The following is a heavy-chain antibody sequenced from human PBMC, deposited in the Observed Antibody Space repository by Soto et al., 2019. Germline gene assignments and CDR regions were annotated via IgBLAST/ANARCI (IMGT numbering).Heavy chain of an antibody. CDR1: GGTFSSDA. CDR2: IIPIFGTA. J-gene: IGHJ5*02. V-gene: IGHV1-69*06. CDR3: ARGRLDQRWFDP. D-gene: IGHD3-16*01. Sequence: VPGKASGGTFSSDAISWVRQAPGQGLEWMGGIIPIFGTANYAQKFQGRVTITADKSTSTAYMELSSLRSEDTAVYYCARGRLDQRWFDPWGQATLVNVSS.